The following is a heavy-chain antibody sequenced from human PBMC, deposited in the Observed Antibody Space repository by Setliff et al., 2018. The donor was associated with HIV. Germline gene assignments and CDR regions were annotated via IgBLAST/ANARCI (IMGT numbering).Heavy chain of an antibody. Sequence: SETLSLTCNVSGDSITTYYWSWIRQPAGKRLDWIGRINNNGSTNYNPSLKSRVIMSLDTSKNQFSLRLSSMSAADTAVYYCARESGSAYYYYYMDVWGKGTTVTV. D-gene: IGHD1-26*01. V-gene: IGHV4-4*07. CDR2: INNNGST. CDR3: ARESGSAYYYYYMDV. J-gene: IGHJ6*03. CDR1: GDSITTYY.